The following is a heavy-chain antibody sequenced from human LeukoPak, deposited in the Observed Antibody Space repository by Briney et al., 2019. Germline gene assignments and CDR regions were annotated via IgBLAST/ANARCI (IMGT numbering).Heavy chain of an antibody. CDR2: MNPDSGNT. Sequence: ASVKVSCKASGYTFTSYDINWVRQATGQGLEWMGWMNPDSGNTGYAQKFQGRVTMTRNTSISTAYMELSSLRSEDTAVYYCARGRGSSWYYEAYIRLPKYYYYMDVWGKGTTVTVSS. CDR3: ARGRGSSWYYEAYIRLPKYYYYMDV. V-gene: IGHV1-8*01. CDR1: GYTFTSYD. J-gene: IGHJ6*03. D-gene: IGHD6-13*01.